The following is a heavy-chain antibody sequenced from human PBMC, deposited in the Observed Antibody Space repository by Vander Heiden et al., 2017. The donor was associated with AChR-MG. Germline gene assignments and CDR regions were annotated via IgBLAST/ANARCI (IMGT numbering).Heavy chain of an antibody. Sequence: QITLKESGPTLVKPTQTLTLTCTFSGFSLSTSGVGVGWIRQPPGKALEWLALIYWDDDKRYSPSLKSRLTITKDTSKNQVVLTMTNMDPVDTATYYCAHSRIAAGSEGFDYWGQGTLVTVSS. J-gene: IGHJ4*02. CDR2: IYWDDDK. CDR1: GFSLSTSGVG. V-gene: IGHV2-5*02. CDR3: AHSRIAAGSEGFDY. D-gene: IGHD6-13*01.